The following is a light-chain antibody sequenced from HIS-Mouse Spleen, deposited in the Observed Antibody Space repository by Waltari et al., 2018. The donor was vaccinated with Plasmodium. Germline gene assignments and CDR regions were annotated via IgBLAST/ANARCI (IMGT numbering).Light chain of an antibody. CDR1: SSNIGAGYD. CDR3: QSYDSSLSGSV. CDR2: GNR. J-gene: IGLJ2*01. Sequence: QSVLTQPPSVSGAPGQRVTISCTGSSSNIGAGYDVHWYQQPPGTAPKLLSYGNRKRPSGVPDRFSGSKSGTSGSLAISGLQAEEEADYYCQSYDSSLSGSVFGGGTKLTVL. V-gene: IGLV1-40*01.